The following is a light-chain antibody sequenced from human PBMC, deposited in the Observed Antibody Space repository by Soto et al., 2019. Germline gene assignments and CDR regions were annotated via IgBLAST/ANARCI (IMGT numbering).Light chain of an antibody. V-gene: IGKV3-11*01. J-gene: IGKJ1*01. Sequence: IVLTQSPPTLSLSPGERATLSCRATKNVSRTLAWYQQKHRQAPTHLINDASNRAYGFPAWFSGSGSGTKLILPTSSREHPDFVASYCQERNSSYSWTFGQGTKVDIK. CDR1: KNVSRT. CDR2: DAS. CDR3: QERNSSYSWT.